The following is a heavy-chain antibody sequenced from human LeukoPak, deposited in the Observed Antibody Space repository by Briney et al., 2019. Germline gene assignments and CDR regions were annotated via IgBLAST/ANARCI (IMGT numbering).Heavy chain of an antibody. V-gene: IGHV3-21*01. J-gene: IGHJ4*02. CDR1: GFTFSSYS. D-gene: IGHD2-2*01. Sequence: GGSLRLSCAASGFTFSSYSMNWVRQAPGKGLEWVSSISSSSSYIYYADSVKGRFTISRDNAKNSLYLQMNSLRAEDTAVYYCARDCSSTSCYDFGGQGTLVTVSS. CDR3: ARDCSSTSCYDF. CDR2: ISSSSSYI.